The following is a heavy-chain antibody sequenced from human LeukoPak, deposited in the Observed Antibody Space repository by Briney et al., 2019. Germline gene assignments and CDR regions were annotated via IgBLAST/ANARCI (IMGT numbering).Heavy chain of an antibody. CDR2: IYPNSGGK. Sequence: ASVKVSCKASGYTFTGYYMHWVRQAPAQGPAWMGWIYPNSGGKNKAQKLHGRATTTRDTSISTAYMELSRASSDETHAYYFPGPVRYDCWWCGDLSYWGQGTLVTVSS. V-gene: IGHV1-2*02. D-gene: IGHD3-3*01. J-gene: IGHJ4*02. CDR3: PGPVRYDCWWCGDLSY. CDR1: GYTFTGYY.